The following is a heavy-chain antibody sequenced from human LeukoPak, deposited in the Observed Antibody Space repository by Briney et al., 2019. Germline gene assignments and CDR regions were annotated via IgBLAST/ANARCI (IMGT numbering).Heavy chain of an antibody. Sequence: GASVKVSCKASGYTFTGYHMHWVRQAPGQGLEWMGWINPDSGGTKYAQKFQGRVTMTRDTSISTAYMEVSRLRSDDTAVYYCATNPAATRGFDNWGQGTLVTVSS. CDR3: ATNPAATRGFDN. CDR2: INPDSGGT. V-gene: IGHV1-2*02. J-gene: IGHJ4*02. D-gene: IGHD2-2*01. CDR1: GYTFTGYH.